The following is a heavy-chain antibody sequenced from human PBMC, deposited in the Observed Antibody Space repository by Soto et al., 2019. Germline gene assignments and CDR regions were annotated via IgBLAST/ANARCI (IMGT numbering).Heavy chain of an antibody. Sequence: ASVKVSFKASGYTITSYGISWVRQAPGQGLEWMGWISAYNGNTNYAQKLQGRVTMTTDTSTSTAYMELRSLRSDDTAVYYCARAREKDIVVVGDAFDIWGQGTMVTVSS. J-gene: IGHJ3*02. V-gene: IGHV1-18*01. CDR3: ARAREKDIVVVGDAFDI. D-gene: IGHD2-2*01. CDR1: GYTITSYG. CDR2: ISAYNGNT.